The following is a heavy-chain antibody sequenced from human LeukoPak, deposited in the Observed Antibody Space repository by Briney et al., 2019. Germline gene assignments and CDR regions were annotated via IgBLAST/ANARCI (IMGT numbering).Heavy chain of an antibody. V-gene: IGHV4-59*01. CDR2: IYYSGST. CDR1: GGSISSYY. D-gene: IGHD2-2*01. Sequence: SETLSLTCTVSGGSISSYYWSWIRQPPGKGLEWIGYIYYSGSTNYNPSLKSRVTISVDTSKNQFSLKLSSVTAADTAVYCCAREGRRSDCSSTSCYAKLYNWFDPWGQGTLVTVSS. J-gene: IGHJ5*02. CDR3: AREGRRSDCSSTSCYAKLYNWFDP.